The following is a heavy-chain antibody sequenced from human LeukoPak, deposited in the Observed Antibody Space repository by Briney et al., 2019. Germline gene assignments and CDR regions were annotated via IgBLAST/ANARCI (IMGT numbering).Heavy chain of an antibody. J-gene: IGHJ5*02. CDR1: GXRFTSYW. V-gene: IGHV5-10-1*01. D-gene: IGHD5-12*01. CDR3: ARQYSGYDSWFDP. CDR2: IDPSDSYT. Sequence: GESLKISCKGSGXRFTSYWISWVRQMPGKGLEWLGRIDPSDSYTNYSPSFQGHVTISADKSISTAYLQWSSLKASDTAMYYCARQYSGYDSWFDPWGQGTLVTVSS.